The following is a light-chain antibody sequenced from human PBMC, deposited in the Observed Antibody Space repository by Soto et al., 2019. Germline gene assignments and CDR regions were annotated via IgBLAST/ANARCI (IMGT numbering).Light chain of an antibody. Sequence: DIQMIQSPSTLSASVGDRVTITCRASQSISTWLAWYQQKPGKAPKVLIYGASSLESGVPSRFSGSGSGTEFTLTIFSLQAEDFATYYCQQYTNYLTFGPGTNVDIK. CDR2: GAS. CDR1: QSISTW. V-gene: IGKV1-5*01. CDR3: QQYTNYLT. J-gene: IGKJ3*01.